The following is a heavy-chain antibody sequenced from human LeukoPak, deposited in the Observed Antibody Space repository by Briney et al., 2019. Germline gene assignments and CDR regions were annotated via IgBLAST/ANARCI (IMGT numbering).Heavy chain of an antibody. Sequence: ASVKVSCKASGGTFSSYAISWVRQATGQGLEWMGWMNPKSGNTGSAQRIQGRVTMTRDTSISTAYMELSSLRSEDTAVYYCARVWGAIDYWGQGTLVTVSS. CDR2: MNPKSGNT. CDR3: ARVWGAIDY. CDR1: GGTFSSYA. V-gene: IGHV1-8*02. J-gene: IGHJ4*02. D-gene: IGHD1-26*01.